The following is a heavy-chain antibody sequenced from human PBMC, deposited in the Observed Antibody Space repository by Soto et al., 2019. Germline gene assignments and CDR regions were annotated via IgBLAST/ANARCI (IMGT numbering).Heavy chain of an antibody. D-gene: IGHD3-9*01. Sequence: SETLSLTCTVSDDFISSYYWNWIRQPAGKGLEWIGRVSTNGATNYNPSLESRVTMSVDTSKNQFSLKLTSVTAADTAVYFCARANYEILTGSYAMDVWGQGTTVTVSS. CDR2: VSTNGAT. J-gene: IGHJ6*02. V-gene: IGHV4-4*07. CDR1: DDFISSYY. CDR3: ARANYEILTGSYAMDV.